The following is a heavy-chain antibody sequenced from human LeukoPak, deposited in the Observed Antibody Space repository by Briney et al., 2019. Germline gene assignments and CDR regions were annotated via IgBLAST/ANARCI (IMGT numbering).Heavy chain of an antibody. CDR1: GFTFSSYG. J-gene: IGHJ4*02. CDR2: IWYDGSNK. V-gene: IGHV3-33*01. CDR3: ARTYSSFFSFDY. Sequence: GGSLRPSCAASGFTFSSYGMHWVRQAPGKGLEWVAVIWYDGSNKYYADSVKGRFTISRDNSKNTLYLQMNSLRAEDTAVYYCARTYSSFFSFDYWGQGTLVTVSS. D-gene: IGHD6-6*01.